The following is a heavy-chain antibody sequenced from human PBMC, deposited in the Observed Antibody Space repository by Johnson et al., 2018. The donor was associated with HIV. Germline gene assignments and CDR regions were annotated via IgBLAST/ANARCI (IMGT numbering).Heavy chain of an antibody. CDR2: ISGSGGST. J-gene: IGHJ3*02. D-gene: IGHD2-2*01. V-gene: IGHV3-23*04. Sequence: VQPVESGGGVVQPGRSLRLSCAASGFTFSSYGMHWVRQAPGKGLEWVSVISGSGGSTYYADSVKGRFTISRDNSKNTLYLQMNSLRAEDTAVYYCAKGGGTSGAAVLVAFDIWGQGTMVTVSS. CDR3: AKGGGTSGAAVLVAFDI. CDR1: GFTFSSYG.